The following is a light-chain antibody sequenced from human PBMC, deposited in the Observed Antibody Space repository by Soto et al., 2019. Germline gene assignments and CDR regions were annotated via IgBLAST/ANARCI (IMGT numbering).Light chain of an antibody. V-gene: IGKV1-39*01. CDR2: SAS. CDR1: RTMVTY. Sequence: DILLLEARPSRSESVGDGVTMTTGASRTMVTYLNCYQQKPVKPPKLLIYSASTLQSGVPSRFIGSGSGTDFSLTISSLQPEDFATYYCQQSYSFPRTFGRGTKVDIK. CDR3: QQSYSFPRT. J-gene: IGKJ1*01.